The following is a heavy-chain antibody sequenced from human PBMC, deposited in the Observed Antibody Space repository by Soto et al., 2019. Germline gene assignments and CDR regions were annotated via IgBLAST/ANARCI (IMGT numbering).Heavy chain of an antibody. J-gene: IGHJ4*02. D-gene: IGHD6-6*01. CDR3: ARYPSCRPHFDY. V-gene: IGHV4-39*01. CDR1: GGSISSSSYY. Sequence: QLQLQESGPGLVKPSETLSLTCTVSGGSISSSSYYWGWIRQPPGKGLEWIGSIYYSGSTYYNPSLKSPVTLSVDTSKNEFSLKLCSVPAADTAVYYCARYPSCRPHFDYWGQGTLVTVSS. CDR2: IYYSGST.